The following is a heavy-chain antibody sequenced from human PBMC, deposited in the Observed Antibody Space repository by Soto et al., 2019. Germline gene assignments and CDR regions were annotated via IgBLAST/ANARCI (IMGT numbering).Heavy chain of an antibody. Sequence: QLQLVESGGGVVQRGRSLRLSCAASGFTISSYGMHWVRQAPGKGLEWVAVISYDGSNKYYADSVKGRFTISRDNSKNTLYLQMNSLRAEDTAVYYCAKDQIPLGPFDYWGQGTLVTVSS. V-gene: IGHV3-30*18. CDR1: GFTISSYG. J-gene: IGHJ4*02. CDR3: AKDQIPLGPFDY. CDR2: ISYDGSNK. D-gene: IGHD1-26*01.